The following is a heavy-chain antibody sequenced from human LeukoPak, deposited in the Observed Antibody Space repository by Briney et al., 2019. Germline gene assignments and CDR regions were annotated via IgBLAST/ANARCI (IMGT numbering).Heavy chain of an antibody. CDR2: ISYDGSNK. CDR1: GFTFSSYA. J-gene: IGHJ5*02. Sequence: GGSLRLSCAASGFTFSSYAMSWVRQAPGKGLEWVAVISYDGSNKYYADSVKGRFTISRDNSKNTLYLQMNSLRAEDTAVYYCAREIVVVVAALIGNWFDPWGQGTLVTVSS. CDR3: AREIVVVVAALIGNWFDP. D-gene: IGHD2-15*01. V-gene: IGHV3-30-3*01.